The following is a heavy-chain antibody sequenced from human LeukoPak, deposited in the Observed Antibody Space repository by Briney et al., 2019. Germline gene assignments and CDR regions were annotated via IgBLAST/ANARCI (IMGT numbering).Heavy chain of an antibody. J-gene: IGHJ4*02. V-gene: IGHV3-7*01. CDR2: IKQDEGEK. Sequence: PGGSLRLSCAASGFTFSSYWMSWVRQAPGKGLEWVANIKQDEGEKYYVDSVKGRFTISRDNAKNSLYLQMNSLRAEDTAVYYCARGGYYDILTGYQEGGADYWGQGTLVTVSS. CDR1: GFTFSSYW. CDR3: ARGGYYDILTGYQEGGADY. D-gene: IGHD3-9*01.